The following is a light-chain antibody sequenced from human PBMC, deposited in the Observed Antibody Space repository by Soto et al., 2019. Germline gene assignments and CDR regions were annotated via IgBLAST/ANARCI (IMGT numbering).Light chain of an antibody. CDR2: GAS. CDR3: QQYGSSPPLT. CDR1: QSVSSNY. V-gene: IGKV3-20*01. J-gene: IGKJ4*01. Sequence: EIVLTQSPGTLSSSPGERATLSCRASQSVSSNYLAWYQQKPGQAPRLLIYGASSRATGIPDRFSGSGSGTDFTLTISRLEPEDFVVYYCQQYGSSPPLTFGGGTKVEIK.